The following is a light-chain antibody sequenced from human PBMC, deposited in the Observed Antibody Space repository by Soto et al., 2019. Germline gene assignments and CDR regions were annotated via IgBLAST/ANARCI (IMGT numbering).Light chain of an antibody. CDR2: SAS. CDR1: QRIGRL. Sequence: DIQMTQSPSSLSASVGDRVTITCRASQRIGRLLAWYHVKPDKAPKCLLSSASALKSGVPSRFSGNGSGTNFTLTISSLQPDDFATYYCQQYDTYPLTFGGGTKVEIK. CDR3: QQYDTYPLT. J-gene: IGKJ4*01. V-gene: IGKV1D-16*01.